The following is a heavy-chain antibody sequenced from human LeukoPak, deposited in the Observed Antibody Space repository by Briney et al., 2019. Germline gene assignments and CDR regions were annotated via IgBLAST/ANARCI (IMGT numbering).Heavy chain of an antibody. CDR1: GYSISSCYY. V-gene: IGHV4-38-2*02. J-gene: IGHJ5*02. D-gene: IGHD3-9*01. CDR2: IYHSGST. Sequence: KTSDTLTLTCTVSGYSISSCYYWGWIRPPPGKGLDWIGKIYHSGSTYYNPSLKRRVNLSVATSKNQFSLKLSSVTATDTAVYYCARDHRGLRYFAYWFDPWGQGTLVTVSS. CDR3: ARDHRGLRYFAYWFDP.